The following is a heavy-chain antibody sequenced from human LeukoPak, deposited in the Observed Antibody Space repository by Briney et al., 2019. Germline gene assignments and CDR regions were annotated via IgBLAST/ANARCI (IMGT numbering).Heavy chain of an antibody. CDR3: ARDLNTIFAPFDY. V-gene: IGHV1-2*02. J-gene: IGHJ4*02. CDR1: GYTFTGYY. D-gene: IGHD3-9*01. CDR2: INPNSGGT. Sequence: ASVKVSCKASGYTFTGYYMHWVRQAPGQGLEWMGWINPNSGGTNYAQKFQGRVTMTRDTSISTAYMELSRLRSDDTAVYYCARDLNTIFAPFDYWGQGTLVTVSS.